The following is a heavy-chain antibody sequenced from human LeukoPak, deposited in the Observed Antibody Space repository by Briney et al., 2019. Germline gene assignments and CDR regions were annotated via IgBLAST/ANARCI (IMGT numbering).Heavy chain of an antibody. CDR2: INHSGST. CDR1: GGSFSGDY. J-gene: IGHJ4*02. CDR3: ARNPIAAAGTFDY. V-gene: IGHV4-34*01. Sequence: SETLSLTCAVYGGSFSGDYCSWIRQPPGKGLEWMGEINHSGSTNYNPALKSRVTISVDTSKSHVSLKLSSVTAADTAVYYCARNPIAAAGTFDYWGQGTLVTVSS. D-gene: IGHD6-13*01.